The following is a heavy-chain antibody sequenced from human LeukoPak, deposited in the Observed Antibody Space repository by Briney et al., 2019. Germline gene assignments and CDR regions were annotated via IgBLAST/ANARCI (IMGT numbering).Heavy chain of an antibody. D-gene: IGHD2-8*01. CDR2: INPSGGST. Sequence: VASVKVSCKASGYTFTSYYMHWVRQAPGQGLEWMGIINPSGGSTSYAQEFQGRVTMTRDTSTSTVYMELSSLRSEDTAVYYCARVRGTPKTYCTNGVCYSDAFDIWGQGTMVTVSS. CDR3: ARVRGTPKTYCTNGVCYSDAFDI. J-gene: IGHJ3*02. V-gene: IGHV1-46*01. CDR1: GYTFTSYY.